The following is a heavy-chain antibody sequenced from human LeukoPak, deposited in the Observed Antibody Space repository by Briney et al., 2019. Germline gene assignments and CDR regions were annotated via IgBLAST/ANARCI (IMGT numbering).Heavy chain of an antibody. D-gene: IGHD2-15*01. CDR1: GYTFTSYD. J-gene: IGHJ5*02. CDR2: MNPNSGNT. CDR3: ARKGLLGSGKPWFDP. V-gene: IGHV1-8*01. Sequence: ASVKVSCKASGYTFTSYDINWVRQASGQGLEWMGWMNPNSGNTASAQKFQGRVTMTRNTSISTAYMVLTGLRSEDTAMYFCARKGLLGSGKPWFDPWGQGTLVTVSS.